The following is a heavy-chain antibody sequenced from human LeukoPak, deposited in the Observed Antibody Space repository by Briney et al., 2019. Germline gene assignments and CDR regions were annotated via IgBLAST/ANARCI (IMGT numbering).Heavy chain of an antibody. J-gene: IGHJ4*02. CDR2: ISGSGGST. CDR1: GFTFSSYA. CDR3: AKCGRGQQLALLIPVFDY. D-gene: IGHD6-13*01. V-gene: IGHV3-23*01. Sequence: GGSLRLSCAASGFTFSSYAMSWVRQAPGKGLEWVSAISGSGGSTYYADSVKGRFTITRDNSKNMLYLQMNSLRAEDTAVYYSAKCGRGQQLALLIPVFDYWGQGTLVTVSS.